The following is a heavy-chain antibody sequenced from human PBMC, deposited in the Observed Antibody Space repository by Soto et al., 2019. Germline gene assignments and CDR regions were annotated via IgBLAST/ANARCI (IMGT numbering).Heavy chain of an antibody. V-gene: IGHV4-30-4*01. CDR3: ARAPIRSYYYDSSGYRPRPNWFDP. Sequence: QVQLQESGPGLVKPSQTLSLTCIVSGASISSGDYFWSWIRQPPGKGLECIAYIYYSGGTYYNPSLDSRVTISVDTSKNQFSLKLSSVTAADTAIYYCARAPIRSYYYDSSGYRPRPNWFDPWGQGTLVTVSS. CDR1: GASISSGDYF. CDR2: IYYSGGT. J-gene: IGHJ5*02. D-gene: IGHD3-22*01.